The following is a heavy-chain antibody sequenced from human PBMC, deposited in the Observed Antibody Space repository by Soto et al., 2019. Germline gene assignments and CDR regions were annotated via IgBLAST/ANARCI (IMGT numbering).Heavy chain of an antibody. CDR1: GGSVSSGSYY. CDR2: IYYSGST. D-gene: IGHD3-10*01. J-gene: IGHJ5*02. CDR3: ARKGGRRGSGSYYNIPSGPHWFDP. V-gene: IGHV4-61*01. Sequence: SETLSLTCTVSGGSVSSGSYYWSWIRQPPGKGLEWIGYIYYSGSTNYNPSLKSRVTISVDRSKNQFSLKLSSVTAADTAVYYCARKGGRRGSGSYYNIPSGPHWFDPWGQGTLVTSPQ.